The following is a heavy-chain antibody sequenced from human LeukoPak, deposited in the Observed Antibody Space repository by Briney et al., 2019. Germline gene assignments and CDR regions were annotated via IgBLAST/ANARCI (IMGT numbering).Heavy chain of an antibody. CDR3: AKSGDYLWDY. D-gene: IGHD3-16*01. V-gene: IGHV4-30-2*01. J-gene: IGHJ4*02. CDR2: IYHGGST. CDR1: GGSISSGGYS. Sequence: SETLFLTCAVSGGSISSGGYSWSWIRQPPGKGLEWIGYIYHGGSTYYNPSLKSRVTISVDRSKNQFPLKLSSVTAADTAVYYCAKSGDYLWDYWGQGTLVTVSS.